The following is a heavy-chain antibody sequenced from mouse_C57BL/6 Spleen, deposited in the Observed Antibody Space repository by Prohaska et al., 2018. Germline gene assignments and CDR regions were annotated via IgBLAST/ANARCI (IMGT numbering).Heavy chain of an antibody. Sequence: EVKLEESGGGLVQPGGSMKLSCVASGFTFSNYWMNWVRQSPEKGLEWVAQIRLKSDNYATHYAESVKGRFTSSRDDSKSSVYLQMNNLRAEDTGIYYCTGGYGSSWAYWGQGTLVTVSA. D-gene: IGHD1-1*01. J-gene: IGHJ3*01. V-gene: IGHV6-3*01. CDR1: GFTFSNYW. CDR3: TGGYGSSWAY. CDR2: IRLKSDNYAT.